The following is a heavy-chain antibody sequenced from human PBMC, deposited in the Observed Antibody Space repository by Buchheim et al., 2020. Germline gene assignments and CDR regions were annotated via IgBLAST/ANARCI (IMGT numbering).Heavy chain of an antibody. CDR1: GGSISSGGYY. CDR3: ARGRGNRYYYDSSGTAYFDY. CDR2: IYYSGST. D-gene: IGHD3-22*01. Sequence: QVQLQESGPGLVKPSQTLSLTCTVSGGSISSGGYYWSWIRQHPGKGLEWIGYIYYSGSTYYNPSLTSRVTISVDTPKNQFSLKLSSVTAADTAVYYCARGRGNRYYYDSSGTAYFDYRGQGTL. V-gene: IGHV4-31*03. J-gene: IGHJ4*02.